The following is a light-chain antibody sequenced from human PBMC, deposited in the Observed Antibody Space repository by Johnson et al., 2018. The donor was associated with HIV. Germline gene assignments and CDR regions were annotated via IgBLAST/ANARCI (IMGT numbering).Light chain of an antibody. Sequence: QSVLSQPPSVSAAPGQKVTISCSGSTFNIGNNYVSWYHHLPGTAPKLLIYEDNKRPSGIPDRFSGSKSGTSATLGITGLQTGDEAYYYCATWDNSLKTGGVFGAGTKVTVL. CDR1: TFNIGNNY. CDR2: EDN. V-gene: IGLV1-51*02. J-gene: IGLJ1*01. CDR3: ATWDNSLKTGGV.